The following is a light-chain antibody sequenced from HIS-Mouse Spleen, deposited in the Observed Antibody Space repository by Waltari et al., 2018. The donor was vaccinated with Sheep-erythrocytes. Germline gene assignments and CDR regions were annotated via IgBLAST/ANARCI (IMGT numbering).Light chain of an antibody. V-gene: IGLV2-8*01. CDR2: EVS. CDR3: SSYAGSNNWV. J-gene: IGLJ3*02. Sequence: QSALTQPPSASGSPGQSVTIPCTGTSSDVGGYNYVSWYQQHPGKAPKPMIYEVSKRPSGVPDRCSGSKSGNTASLTVSGLQAEDEADYYCSSYAGSNNWVFGGGTKLTVL. CDR1: SSDVGGYNY.